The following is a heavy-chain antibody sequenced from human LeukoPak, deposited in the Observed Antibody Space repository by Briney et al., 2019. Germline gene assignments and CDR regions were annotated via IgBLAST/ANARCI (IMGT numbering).Heavy chain of an antibody. V-gene: IGHV3-64*01. CDR3: ARSLEWLLTYYYYYYMDV. D-gene: IGHD3-3*01. CDR1: GFIFSSYA. Sequence: PGGSLRLSCAASGFIFSSYAMHWVRQAPGKGLEYVSAISSNGGSTYYANSVKGRFTISRDNSKNTLYLQMGSLRAEDMAVYYCARSLEWLLTYYYYYYMDVWGKGTTVTVSS. J-gene: IGHJ6*03. CDR2: ISSNGGST.